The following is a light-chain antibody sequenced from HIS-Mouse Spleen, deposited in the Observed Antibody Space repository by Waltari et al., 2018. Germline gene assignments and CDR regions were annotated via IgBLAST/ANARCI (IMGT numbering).Light chain of an antibody. V-gene: IGLV3-10*01. CDR1: ALPKKY. CDR3: YSTDSSGNHRV. CDR2: EDS. J-gene: IGLJ2*01. Sequence: SYELTQPPSVSVSPGQTARITCSGDALPKKYAYWYQQKSGPAPGLVIDEDSKRTSGIPERCSGSSSGTMATLTISGAQVEDEADYYCYSTDSSGNHRVFGGGTKLTVL.